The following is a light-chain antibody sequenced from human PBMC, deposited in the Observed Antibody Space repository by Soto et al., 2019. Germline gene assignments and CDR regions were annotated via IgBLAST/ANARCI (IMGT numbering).Light chain of an antibody. CDR1: QRISTY. J-gene: IGKJ5*01. CDR3: QQSYTTSIT. CDR2: GAS. Sequence: DIQMTQSPSSPSASVGDRVTITCRASQRISTYLNWYQQKPGKAPKLLIYGASTLQGGVPSRLSGSGSGTDFTLTISSLQPEDFATYYCQQSYTTSITFGQGTRLEIK. V-gene: IGKV1-39*01.